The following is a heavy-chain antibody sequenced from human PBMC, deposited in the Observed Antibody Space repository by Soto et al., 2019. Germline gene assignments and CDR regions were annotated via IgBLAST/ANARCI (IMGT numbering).Heavy chain of an antibody. CDR3: ARVRYSYGLDY. D-gene: IGHD5-18*01. Sequence: SETLSLTCTVSGGSISSGDYYWSWIRQPPGKGLEWIGYIYDSGSTYYNPSLKSRVTISVDTSKNQFSLKLSSGTAADTAVYYCARVRYSYGLDYWGQGTLVTVSS. CDR2: IYDSGST. CDR1: GGSISSGDYY. J-gene: IGHJ4*02. V-gene: IGHV4-30-4*02.